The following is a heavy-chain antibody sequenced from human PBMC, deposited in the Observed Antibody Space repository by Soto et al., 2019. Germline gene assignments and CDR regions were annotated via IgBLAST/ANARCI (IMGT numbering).Heavy chain of an antibody. CDR1: GFSLSDYW. D-gene: IGHD6-19*01. V-gene: IGHV3-74*03. J-gene: IGHJ4*01. CDR2: ISVDGRDT. Sequence: QPGGSLRLSCAASGFSLSDYWMHWVRQVPGKGLLWVSRISVDGRDTTYADSVKGRFTISRDNAKNTLYLQMDSLRAEDTAVYYCVRAPEQRPIDFWGHGSQVTVSS. CDR3: VRAPEQRPIDF.